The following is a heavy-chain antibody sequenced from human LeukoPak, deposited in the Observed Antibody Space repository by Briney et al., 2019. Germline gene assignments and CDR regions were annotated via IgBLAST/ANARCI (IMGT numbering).Heavy chain of an antibody. V-gene: IGHV1-69*13. CDR1: GYTFTSYD. Sequence: WASVKVSCKASGYTFTSYDINWVRQAPGQGLEWMGSILPIFGTTKYAQKFQGRVTITADESTSAVYLELSSLRSEDTAVYYCAREGGITVFGVAQPGGAFDIWGQGTMVTVSS. J-gene: IGHJ3*02. CDR2: ILPIFGTT. D-gene: IGHD3-3*01. CDR3: AREGGITVFGVAQPGGAFDI.